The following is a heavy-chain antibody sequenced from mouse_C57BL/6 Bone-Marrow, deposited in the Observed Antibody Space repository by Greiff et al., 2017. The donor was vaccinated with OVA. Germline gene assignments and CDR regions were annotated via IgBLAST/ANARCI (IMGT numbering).Heavy chain of an antibody. CDR1: GFTFTDYY. Sequence: EVKLMESGGGLVQPGGSLSLSCAASGFTFTDYYMSWVRQPPGKALAWLGFIRNKANGYTTEYSASVKGRFTISRDNSQSILYLQMNALRAEDSATYYCARVRRTLDYWGQGTTLTVSS. CDR2: IRNKANGYTT. CDR3: ARVRRTLDY. J-gene: IGHJ2*01. V-gene: IGHV7-3*01.